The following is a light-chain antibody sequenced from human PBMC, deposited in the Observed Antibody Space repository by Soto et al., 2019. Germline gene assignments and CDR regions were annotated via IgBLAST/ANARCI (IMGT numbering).Light chain of an antibody. CDR2: SAS. CDR1: QDISNF. J-gene: IGKJ5*01. CDR3: QKYEGVPVT. V-gene: IGKV1-27*01. Sequence: DIQMTQSPSSLSASVGDRVTITCRASQDISNFLAWYQQKAGTVPKLLIYSASTLQSGVPSRFSGSGFGTDFTLSNRSLQPEDVATYYCQKYEGVPVTFGPGTRLEIK.